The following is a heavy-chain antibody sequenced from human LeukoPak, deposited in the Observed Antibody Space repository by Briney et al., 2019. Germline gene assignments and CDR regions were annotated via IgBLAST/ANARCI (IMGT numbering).Heavy chain of an antibody. CDR1: GFTFSGSA. Sequence: PGGSLRLSCAASGFTFSGSAMHWVRQASGKGLEWVGRIRSKANSYATAYAASVKGRFTISRDDSKNTAYLQMNSLKTEDTAVYYCARARNLGDGYNPSYWGQGTLVTVSS. J-gene: IGHJ4*02. CDR3: ARARNLGDGYNPSY. V-gene: IGHV3-73*01. CDR2: IRSKANSYAT. D-gene: IGHD5-24*01.